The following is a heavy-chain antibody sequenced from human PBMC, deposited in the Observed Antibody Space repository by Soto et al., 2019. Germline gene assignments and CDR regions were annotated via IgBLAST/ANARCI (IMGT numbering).Heavy chain of an antibody. Sequence: QSGGSLRLFCAASGFTFSSYGMHWVRQAPGKGLEWVAAISGSGSSTYYADSVKGRFTISRDNSENTLYLQMNSLRAEDTAVYYCAYSSTPFDYWGQGTLVTVSS. CDR2: ISGSGSST. V-gene: IGHV3-23*01. CDR3: AYSSTPFDY. CDR1: GFTFSSYG. J-gene: IGHJ4*02. D-gene: IGHD6-13*01.